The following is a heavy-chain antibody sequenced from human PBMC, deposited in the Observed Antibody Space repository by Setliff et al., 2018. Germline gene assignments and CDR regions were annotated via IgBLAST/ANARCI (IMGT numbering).Heavy chain of an antibody. D-gene: IGHD2-2*01. J-gene: IGHJ4*02. V-gene: IGHV3-7*03. CDR2: IKEDGSEK. CDR1: GFTFSRYW. CDR3: AKAIAPIVVVPAAMLEAY. Sequence: GGSLRLSCVASGFTFSRYWMSWVRQAPGKGLEWVANIKEDGSEKYYMDSVKGRFTMSRDNAKNSLYLQMNSLRAEDTAVYYCAKAIAPIVVVPAAMLEAYWGQGTLVTVSS.